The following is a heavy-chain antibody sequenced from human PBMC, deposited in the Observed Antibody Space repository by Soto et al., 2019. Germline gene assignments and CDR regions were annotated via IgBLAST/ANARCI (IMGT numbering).Heavy chain of an antibody. CDR1: GGSISSGGYY. CDR2: IYYSGST. D-gene: IGHD3-16*02. J-gene: IGHJ4*02. CDR3: ARVPDHEDYDYVLGSYRFFFDY. Sequence: SETLSLTCTVSGGSISSGGYYWSWIRQHPXKGLEWIGYIYYSGSTYDNPSLKSRVTISVDTSKNQFSLKLSSVTAADTAVYYCARVPDHEDYDYVLGSYRFFFDYWGQGTLVTVSS. V-gene: IGHV4-31*03.